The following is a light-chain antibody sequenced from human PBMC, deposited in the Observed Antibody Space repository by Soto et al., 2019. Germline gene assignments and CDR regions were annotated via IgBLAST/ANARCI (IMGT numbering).Light chain of an antibody. CDR2: EGS. Sequence: QSVLTQPASVSGSPGQSITISCTGTSSDVGSYNLVSWYQQHPGKAPKLMIYEGSKRPSGVSNRFSCSKSGNTASLTSSGLQAEDEADYYCCSYAGSSTLYVFGTGTKLTVL. CDR1: SSDVGSYNL. V-gene: IGLV2-23*01. J-gene: IGLJ1*01. CDR3: CSYAGSSTLYV.